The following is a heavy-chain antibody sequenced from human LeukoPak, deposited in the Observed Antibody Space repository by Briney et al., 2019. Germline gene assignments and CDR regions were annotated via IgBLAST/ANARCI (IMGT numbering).Heavy chain of an antibody. Sequence: GASVKVSCKASGYIFTSYFMHWVRQAPGQGLEWMGWINTNTGNPTYAQGFTGRFVFSLDTSVSTAYLQISSLKAEDTAVHYCARPKRYDILSPASVDYWGQGTLVTVSS. J-gene: IGHJ4*02. CDR3: ARPKRYDILSPASVDY. CDR1: GYIFTSYF. V-gene: IGHV7-4-1*02. D-gene: IGHD3-9*01. CDR2: INTNTGNP.